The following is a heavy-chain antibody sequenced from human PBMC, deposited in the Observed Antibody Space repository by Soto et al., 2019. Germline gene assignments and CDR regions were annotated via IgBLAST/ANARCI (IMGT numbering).Heavy chain of an antibody. D-gene: IGHD3-3*01. CDR1: GYTFIRSA. V-gene: IGHV1-3*05. Sequence: QVQLVQSGAEKTKPGASVKVSCKASGYTFIRSAMHWVRQAPGQRLEWMGWINVANGNTKYSQKFQGRVTITRDTSATTAYMELSSLTSEDTAVYYGARGNLWSGYPYYFDYWGHGTLVTVSS. CDR2: INVANGNT. CDR3: ARGNLWSGYPYYFDY. J-gene: IGHJ4*01.